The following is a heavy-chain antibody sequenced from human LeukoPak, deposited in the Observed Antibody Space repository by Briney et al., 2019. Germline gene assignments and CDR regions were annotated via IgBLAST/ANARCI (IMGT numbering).Heavy chain of an antibody. Sequence: PSETLSLTCTVSGGSISSYYWSWIRQPPGKGLEWIGFIYYSGRTNYNPSLKSRVTISVDTSKNQFSLKLSSVTAADTAVYYCARKHDYGDYRTDYWGQGTLVTVSS. CDR1: GGSISSYY. CDR2: IYYSGRT. CDR3: ARKHDYGDYRTDY. J-gene: IGHJ4*02. V-gene: IGHV4-59*01. D-gene: IGHD4-17*01.